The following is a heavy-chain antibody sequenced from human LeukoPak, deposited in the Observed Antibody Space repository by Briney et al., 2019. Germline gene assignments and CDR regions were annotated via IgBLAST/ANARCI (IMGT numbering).Heavy chain of an antibody. D-gene: IGHD2-21*02. CDR1: GGSISSSSYY. Sequence: SETLSLTCTVSGGSISSSSYYWGWIRQPPGKGLEWIGSIYYSGSTYYNPSLKSRVTISVDTSKNQFSLKLSSVTAADTAMYYCARDKIVVVTAPDAFHIWGQGTMVTVSS. CDR2: IYYSGST. V-gene: IGHV4-39*07. J-gene: IGHJ3*02. CDR3: ARDKIVVVTAPDAFHI.